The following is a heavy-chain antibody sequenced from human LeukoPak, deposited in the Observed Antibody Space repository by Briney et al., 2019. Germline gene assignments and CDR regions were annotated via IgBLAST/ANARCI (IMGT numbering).Heavy chain of an antibody. V-gene: IGHV1-18*04. J-gene: IGHJ4*02. D-gene: IGHD5-18*01. CDR1: GSCFPNYD. Sequence: SGEAACHASGSCFPNYDIIWVRAPPGQGVEWMGWISASNGNTNYAQKLQGRVTMTTDTSTSTAYMELRSLRSDDTAVYYCARDLRYGYDYWGQGTLVTVSS. CDR2: ISASNGNT. CDR3: ARDLRYGYDY.